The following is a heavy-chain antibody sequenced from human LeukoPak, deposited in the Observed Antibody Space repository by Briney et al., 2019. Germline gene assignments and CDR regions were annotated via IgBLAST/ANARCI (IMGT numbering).Heavy chain of an antibody. D-gene: IGHD4-17*01. CDR2: IYTNGNT. CDR3: TYGDYPLTY. CDR1: GLTITNNY. Sequence: GGSLRLSCAASGLTITNNYWNWVRQPPGKGPEWISLIYTNGNTQYADSVKGRFTFSRDISKNTLYLQMSSLRVEDTAVYFCTYGDYPLTYWGQGTLVSVSS. J-gene: IGHJ4*02. V-gene: IGHV3-66*01.